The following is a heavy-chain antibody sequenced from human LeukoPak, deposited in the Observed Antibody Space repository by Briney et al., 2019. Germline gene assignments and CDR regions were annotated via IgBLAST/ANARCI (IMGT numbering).Heavy chain of an antibody. CDR1: GFTFSSDA. V-gene: IGHV3-23*01. CDR2: ITGSGGIT. CDR3: GQGTPTEYGTSWFDY. J-gene: IGHJ4*02. D-gene: IGHD6-13*01. Sequence: PGGALRLSCAPSGFTFSSDAMSWVRQAPGGGLEWVSLITGSGGITYSADSVKGRFTISRDNSKNTLYLQLRSLRAEDRAIYCGGQGTPTEYGTSWFDYWGQGTLVTVSS.